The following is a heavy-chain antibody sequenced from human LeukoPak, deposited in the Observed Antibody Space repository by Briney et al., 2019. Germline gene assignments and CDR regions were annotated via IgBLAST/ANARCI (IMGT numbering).Heavy chain of an antibody. D-gene: IGHD3-10*01. V-gene: IGHV1-69*01. CDR3: ARDDYGSRSFTTFGY. Sequence: SVKVSCKASGGTFSSYAISWVRQAPGQGLEWMGGIIPIFGTANYAQKFQGRVTITADESTSTAYMELSSLRSEDTAVYYCARDDYGSRSFTTFGYWGQGTLVTVSS. J-gene: IGHJ4*02. CDR2: IIPIFGTA. CDR1: GGTFSSYA.